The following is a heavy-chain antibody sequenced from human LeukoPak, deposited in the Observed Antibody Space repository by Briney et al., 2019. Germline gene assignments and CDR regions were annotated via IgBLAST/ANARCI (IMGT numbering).Heavy chain of an antibody. CDR2: ISGSGGST. V-gene: IGHV3-23*01. D-gene: IGHD5-24*01. Sequence: GGSLRLSCAASGFTFSSYAMSWVRQAPGKGLEWVSAISGSGGSTYYADSVKGRFTISRDNSKNTLYLQMNSLRVDDTAVYYCARAGDVYRALVYWGQGTLVTVSS. J-gene: IGHJ4*02. CDR1: GFTFSSYA. CDR3: ARAGDVYRALVY.